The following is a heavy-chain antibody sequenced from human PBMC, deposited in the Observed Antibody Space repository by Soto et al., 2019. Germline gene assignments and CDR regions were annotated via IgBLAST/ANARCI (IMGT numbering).Heavy chain of an antibody. V-gene: IGHV4-4*02. CDR1: GGSISSSYW. CDR3: ARVSGSYYYGMDV. J-gene: IGHJ6*02. CDR2: IYHGGSS. Sequence: QVQLQESGPGLVKPSGTLSLTCAVSGGSISSSYWWSWVRQPPGKGREWIGEIYHGGSSNYNTSLKSRVTISVDQSKSQFSLKVTSVTAADTAVYYCARVSGSYYYGMDVWGQGTKVTVSS.